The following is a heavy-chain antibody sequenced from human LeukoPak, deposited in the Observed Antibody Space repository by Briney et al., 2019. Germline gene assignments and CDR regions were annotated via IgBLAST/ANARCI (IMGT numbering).Heavy chain of an antibody. D-gene: IGHD3-10*01. CDR2: IRYDGSNK. J-gene: IGHJ4*02. CDR1: GFTFDDYG. CDR3: ARDRGGTMVRGVV. V-gene: IGHV3-30*02. Sequence: PGGSLRLSCAASGFTFDDYGMSWVRQAPGKGLEWVAFIRYDGSNKYYADSVKGRFTISRDNSKNTLYLQMNSLRAEDTAVYYCARDRGGTMVRGVVWGQGTLVTVSS.